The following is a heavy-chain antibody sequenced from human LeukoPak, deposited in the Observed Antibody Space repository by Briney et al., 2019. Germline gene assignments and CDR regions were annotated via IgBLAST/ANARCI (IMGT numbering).Heavy chain of an antibody. J-gene: IGHJ3*02. CDR2: IYAGGST. CDR3: AKQYYYGSGSYYTYAFDI. V-gene: IGHV3-66*04. Sequence: GGSLRLSCAAAGFTVRSSYMSWVRQAPGKGLEWVSVIYAGGSTYYADSVKGRFTISRDNSKNTLYLQMNSLRAEDTAVYYCAKQYYYGSGSYYTYAFDIWGQGAMVTVSS. D-gene: IGHD3-10*01. CDR1: GFTVRSSY.